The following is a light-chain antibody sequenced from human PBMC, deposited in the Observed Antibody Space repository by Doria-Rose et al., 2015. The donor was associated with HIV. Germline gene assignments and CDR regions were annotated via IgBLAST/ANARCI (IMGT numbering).Light chain of an antibody. CDR2: DAS. V-gene: IGKV3-20*01. J-gene: IGKJ5*01. CDR3: QQYGTSRGT. Sequence: EIVLTQSPGTLSLSPGERATLSCRASQRAKSSYLAWYQQKPGQAPRLLIYDASTRATGIPDRFSGSGYGTDFPLTISRLEPEDVAAYYCQQYGTSRGTFGQGTRLEIK. CDR1: QRAKSSY.